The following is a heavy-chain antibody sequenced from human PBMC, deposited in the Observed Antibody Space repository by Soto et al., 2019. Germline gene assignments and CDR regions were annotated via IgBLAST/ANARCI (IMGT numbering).Heavy chain of an antibody. Sequence: GGSLRLSCAASGFTFSSYAMSWVRQAPGKGLEWVSAISGSGGSTYYADSVKGRFTISRDNSKNTLYLQMNSLRAEDTAVYYCAKEAERITMIVVVTRTGGWFDTWGPGTPVTVSS. CDR1: GFTFSSYA. CDR2: ISGSGGST. V-gene: IGHV3-23*01. J-gene: IGHJ5*02. CDR3: AKEAERITMIVVVTRTGGWFDT. D-gene: IGHD3-22*01.